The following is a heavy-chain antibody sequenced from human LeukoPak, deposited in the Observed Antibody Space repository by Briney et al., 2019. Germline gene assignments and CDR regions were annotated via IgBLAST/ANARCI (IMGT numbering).Heavy chain of an antibody. V-gene: IGHV5-51*01. CDR1: GYSFIDYW. CDR3: ACRKFASNWFQP. CDR2: IYPCDSRT. J-gene: IGHJ5*02. Sequence: KVGDSLKISCQGSGYSFIDYWIGWVRQMPGKDLEWMAVIYPCDSRTRYNPSFQGQVTISADKSINTAYLEWNSLKASDTALYYCACRKFASNWFQPWGQGTLVTVSS. D-gene: IGHD1-14*01.